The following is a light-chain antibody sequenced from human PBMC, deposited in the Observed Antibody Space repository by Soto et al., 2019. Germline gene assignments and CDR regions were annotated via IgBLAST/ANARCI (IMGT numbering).Light chain of an antibody. Sequence: EIVLTQSQATLSVSPGDRATLSCRASQSVSSNLAWYQQRPGQAPRLLIYGASTRATGIPARFSGSGSGTEFTLTISSLQSEDFAVYYCQQYNNWPITFGQGTRLEIK. CDR2: GAS. J-gene: IGKJ5*01. CDR1: QSVSSN. V-gene: IGKV3-15*01. CDR3: QQYNNWPIT.